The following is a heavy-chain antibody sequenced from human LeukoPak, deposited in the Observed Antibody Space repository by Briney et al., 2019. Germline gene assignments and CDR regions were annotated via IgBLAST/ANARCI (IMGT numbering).Heavy chain of an antibody. J-gene: IGHJ6*02. D-gene: IGHD5-18*01. CDR1: GGSISHYY. Sequence: PSETLSLTCTVSGGSISHYYWSWIRQPPGKGLEWIGYIYYSGSTNYNPSLKSRVTISVDTSKNQFSLKLSSVTAADTAVYYCARNGYSYGYYYYGMDVWGQGTTVTVSS. CDR2: IYYSGST. CDR3: ARNGYSYGYYYYGMDV. V-gene: IGHV4-59*01.